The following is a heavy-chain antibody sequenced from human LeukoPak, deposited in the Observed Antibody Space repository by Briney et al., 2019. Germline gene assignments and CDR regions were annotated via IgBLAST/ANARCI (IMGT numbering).Heavy chain of an antibody. CDR2: INHSGST. CDR1: GGSISGSSYY. Sequence: ASETLSLTCTVSGGSISGSSYYWGWIRQPPGKGLEWIGEINHSGSTNYNPSLKSRVTISVDTSKNQFSLKLSSVTAADTAVYYCARQTVTTSLGQNWFDPWGQGTLVTVSS. V-gene: IGHV4-39*01. D-gene: IGHD4-17*01. J-gene: IGHJ5*02. CDR3: ARQTVTTSLGQNWFDP.